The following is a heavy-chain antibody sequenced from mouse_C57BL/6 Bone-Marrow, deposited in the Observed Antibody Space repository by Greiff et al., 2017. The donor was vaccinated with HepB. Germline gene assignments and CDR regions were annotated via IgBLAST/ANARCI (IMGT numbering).Heavy chain of an antibody. D-gene: IGHD2-5*01. J-gene: IGHJ3*01. Sequence: EVKLVESGGGLVQSGRSLRLSCATSGFTFSDFYMEWVRQAPGKGLEWIAASRNKANDYTTEYSASVKGRFIVSRDTSQSILYLQMNALRAEDTAIYYCARAYYSIPFAYWGQGTLVTVSA. CDR3: ARAYYSIPFAY. CDR2: SRNKANDYTT. CDR1: GFTFSDFY. V-gene: IGHV7-1*01.